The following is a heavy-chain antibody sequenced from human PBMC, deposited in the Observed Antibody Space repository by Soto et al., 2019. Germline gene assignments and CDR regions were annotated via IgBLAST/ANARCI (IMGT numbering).Heavy chain of an antibody. Sequence: SETLSLTCTVSGGSISSYYWSWIRQPPGKGLEWIGYIYYSGSTNYNPSLKSRVTISVDTSKNQFSLKLSSVTAADTAVYYCARVEYSGYVDYWGQGTLVTVSS. D-gene: IGHD5-12*01. CDR3: ARVEYSGYVDY. CDR2: IYYSGST. J-gene: IGHJ4*02. V-gene: IGHV4-59*01. CDR1: GGSISSYY.